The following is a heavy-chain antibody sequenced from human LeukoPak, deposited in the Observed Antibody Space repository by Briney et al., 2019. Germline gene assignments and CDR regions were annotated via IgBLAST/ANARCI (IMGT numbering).Heavy chain of an antibody. J-gene: IGHJ4*02. CDR2: INPNSGGT. Sequence: ASVKVSCKASGYTFTGYYMHWVRQAPGQGLEWMGWINPNSGGTNYAQKFQCRVTMTRDTSISTAYMELSRLRSDDTAVYYCARDLDGEGYCSGGSCWNLWGRGTLVTVSS. D-gene: IGHD2-15*01. CDR1: GYTFTGYY. CDR3: ARDLDGEGYCSGGSCWNL. V-gene: IGHV1-2*02.